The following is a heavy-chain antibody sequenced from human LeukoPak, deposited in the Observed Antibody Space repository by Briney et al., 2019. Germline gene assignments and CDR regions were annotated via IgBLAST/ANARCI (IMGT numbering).Heavy chain of an antibody. J-gene: IGHJ5*02. CDR3: ARGVVVPAAPYNWFDP. Sequence: KPSQTLSLTCTVSGGSISSGGYYWSWIRQPPGKGLEWIGYIYHSGSTYYNPSLKSRVTISVDRSKNQFSLKLSSVTAADTAVYYCARGVVVPAAPYNWFDPWGQGTLVTVSS. CDR2: IYHSGST. D-gene: IGHD2-2*01. V-gene: IGHV4-30-2*01. CDR1: GGSISSGGYY.